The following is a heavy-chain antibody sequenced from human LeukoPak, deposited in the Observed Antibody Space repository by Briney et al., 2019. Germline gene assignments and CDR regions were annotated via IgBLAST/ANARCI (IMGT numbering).Heavy chain of an antibody. Sequence: PGGSLRLSCEASGFTFSNSAMSWVRQAPGKGLEWVSGISASGHYTYNADSAKGRFTISRDNSKNTLYYCAKGGSWGDYYFYFYIDVWGKGTTVTVSS. CDR2: ISASGHYT. D-gene: IGHD3-16*01. V-gene: IGHV3-23*01. CDR1: GFTFSNSA. J-gene: IGHJ6*03. CDR3: IDV.